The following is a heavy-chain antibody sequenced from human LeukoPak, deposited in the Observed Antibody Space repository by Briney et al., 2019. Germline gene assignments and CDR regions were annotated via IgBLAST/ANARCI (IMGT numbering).Heavy chain of an antibody. CDR1: GYTFTSYG. J-gene: IGHJ4*02. D-gene: IGHD5-24*01. CDR2: INPNSGGT. Sequence: PSVKVSCKASGYTFTSYGISWVRQAPGQGLEWMGWINPNSGGTNYEQKFQGRVTMTRDTSISTTYMELSSLTSDDTAVYYCARNRYGYNFGYWAQGTLVTVSS. CDR3: ARNRYGYNFGY. V-gene: IGHV1-2*02.